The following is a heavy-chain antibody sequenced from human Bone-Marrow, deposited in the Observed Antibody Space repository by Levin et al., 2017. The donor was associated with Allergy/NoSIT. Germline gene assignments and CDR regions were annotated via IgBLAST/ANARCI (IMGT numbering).Heavy chain of an antibody. J-gene: IGHJ5*02. CDR1: GGSVSSGSYY. CDR2: IYYSGST. V-gene: IGHV4-61*01. Sequence: SETLSLTCTVSGGSVSSGSYYWSWIRQPPGKGLEWIGYIYYSGSTNYNPSLKSRVTISVDTSKNQFSLKLSSVTAADTAVYYCARDVVSYCSSTSCSNWFDPWGQGTLVTVSS. D-gene: IGHD2-2*01. CDR3: ARDVVSYCSSTSCSNWFDP.